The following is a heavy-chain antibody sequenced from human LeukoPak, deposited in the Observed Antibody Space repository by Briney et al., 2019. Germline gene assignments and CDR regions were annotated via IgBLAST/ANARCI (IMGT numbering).Heavy chain of an antibody. V-gene: IGHV1-2*02. J-gene: IGHJ5*02. CDR1: GYTFTGYY. Sequence: ASVKVSCKASGYTFTGYYMHWVRQAPGQGLEWMGWINPNSGGTNYAQKFQGRVTMTRDTSISTAYMELSRLRSDDTAVYYCARVGNYPGSITMVRGVILSWFDPWGQGTLVTVSS. D-gene: IGHD3-10*01. CDR3: ARVGNYPGSITMVRGVILSWFDP. CDR2: INPNSGGT.